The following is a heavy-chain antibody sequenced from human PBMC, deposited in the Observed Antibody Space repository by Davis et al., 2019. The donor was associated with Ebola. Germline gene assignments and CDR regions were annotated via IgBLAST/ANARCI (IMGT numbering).Heavy chain of an antibody. CDR2: INPNTGDT. V-gene: IGHV1-2*04. CDR1: GYTFTGYY. Sequence: ASVKVSCKASGYTFTGYYMHWVRQAPGQGLEWMGWINPNTGDTHYAQKFQGWVTMTRDTSISTAYMELSRLKSDDTAVYSCARGLLVVATNSPESLLPLQYWGQGTLVTVSS. D-gene: IGHD2-15*01. J-gene: IGHJ4*02. CDR3: ARGLLVVATNSPESLLPLQY.